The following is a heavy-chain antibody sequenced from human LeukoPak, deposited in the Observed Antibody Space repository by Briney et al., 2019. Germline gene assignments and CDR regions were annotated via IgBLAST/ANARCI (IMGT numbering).Heavy chain of an antibody. D-gene: IGHD1-26*01. CDR1: GFTFSTSW. V-gene: IGHV3-64D*06. J-gene: IGHJ4*02. Sequence: PGGSLRLSCAASGFTFSTSWMSWVRQAPGKGLEYVSTISSNGGSTYYADSVQGRFTISRDNFKNTLYLQMSSLRPEDTAVYYCVKGYSGSFYVGSYADYWGQGTLVTVSS. CDR3: VKGYSGSFYVGSYADY. CDR2: ISSNGGST.